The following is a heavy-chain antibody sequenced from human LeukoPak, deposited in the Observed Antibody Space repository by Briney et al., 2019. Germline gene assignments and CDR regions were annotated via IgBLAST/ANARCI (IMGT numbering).Heavy chain of an antibody. CDR1: GYTFTSYG. Sequence: ASVKVSCKASGYTFTSYGISWVRQAPGQGLEWMGWISAYNGNTNCAQKLQGRVTMTTDTSTSTAYMELRSLRSDDTAVYYCARMPYYDFWSGPEYYFDYWGQGTLVTVSS. CDR2: ISAYNGNT. J-gene: IGHJ4*02. CDR3: ARMPYYDFWSGPEYYFDY. D-gene: IGHD3-3*01. V-gene: IGHV1-18*01.